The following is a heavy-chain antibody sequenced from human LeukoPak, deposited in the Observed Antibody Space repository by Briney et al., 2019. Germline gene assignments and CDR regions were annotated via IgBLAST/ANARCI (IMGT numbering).Heavy chain of an antibody. J-gene: IGHJ4*02. CDR2: IKSKTDGGTT. CDR1: GFTFSNAW. D-gene: IGHD4-23*01. Sequence: GGSLRLSCAASGFTFSNAWMSWVRQAPGKGLERVGRIKSKTDGGTTDYAAPVKGRFTISRDDSKNTLYLQMNSLKAEDTAVYYCTTERPASPVVTPGRFDYWGQGTLVTVSS. V-gene: IGHV3-15*01. CDR3: TTERPASPVVTPGRFDY.